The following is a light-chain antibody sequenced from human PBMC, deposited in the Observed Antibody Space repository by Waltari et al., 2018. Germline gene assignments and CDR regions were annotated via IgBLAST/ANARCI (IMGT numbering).Light chain of an antibody. Sequence: EIVLTQSPGTASLSPGERVTLSCRASQSVGSSSLAWYQQRPGQSPRLVIYRASRRAAGIPDRFSGGGYGTDFSLTISRLEPEDFAVYYCQQHGTLPATFGQGTKVEIK. J-gene: IGKJ1*01. CDR1: QSVGSSS. CDR2: RAS. CDR3: QQHGTLPAT. V-gene: IGKV3-20*01.